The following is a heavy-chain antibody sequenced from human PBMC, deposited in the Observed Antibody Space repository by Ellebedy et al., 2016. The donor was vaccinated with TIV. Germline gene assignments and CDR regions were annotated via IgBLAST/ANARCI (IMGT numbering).Heavy chain of an antibody. CDR2: IKQDGSER. D-gene: IGHD3-10*01. CDR3: ARDGGSMVRGVPFDY. V-gene: IGHV3-7*01. CDR1: GFTFSSYW. Sequence: GGSLRLXXAASGFTFSSYWMSWVRQAPGKGLEWVANIKQDGSERYYVDSVKGRFTISRDNAKSTLYLQMNSLRAEDTAVYYCARDGGSMVRGVPFDYWGQGTLVTVSS. J-gene: IGHJ4*02.